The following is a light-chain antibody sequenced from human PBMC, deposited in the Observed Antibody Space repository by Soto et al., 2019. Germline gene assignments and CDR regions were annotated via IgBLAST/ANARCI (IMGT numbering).Light chain of an antibody. Sequence: QSVLTRPPSVSGAPGQRVTISCTGTSSNIGAGYDVIWYQQLPGTAPKLLIFGNNSRSSGVPDRFSGSKSGTSASLAVAGLQAEDEADYHCQSYDTRLSGSVFGGGTKLTVL. CDR1: SSNIGAGYD. CDR2: GNN. CDR3: QSYDTRLSGSV. J-gene: IGLJ3*02. V-gene: IGLV1-40*01.